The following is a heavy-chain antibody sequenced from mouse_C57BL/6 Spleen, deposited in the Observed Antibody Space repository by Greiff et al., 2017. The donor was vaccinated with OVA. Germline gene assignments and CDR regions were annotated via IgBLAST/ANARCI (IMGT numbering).Heavy chain of an antibody. CDR1: GYTFTSYW. V-gene: IGHV1-59*01. J-gene: IGHJ1*03. D-gene: IGHD1-1*01. Sequence: QVQLQQPGAELVRPGTSVKLSCKASGYTFTSYWMHWVKQRPGQGLEWIGVIDPSDSYTNYNQKFKGKATLTVDTSSSTAYMQLSSLTSEDSAVYYCARPPPYYYGSSYDYWYFDVWGTGTTVTVSS. CDR3: ARPPPYYYGSSYDYWYFDV. CDR2: IDPSDSYT.